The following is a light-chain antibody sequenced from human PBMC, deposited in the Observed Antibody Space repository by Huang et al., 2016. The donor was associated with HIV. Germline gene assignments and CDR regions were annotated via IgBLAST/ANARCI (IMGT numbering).Light chain of an antibody. CDR3: HQYNTWPRT. CDR1: QSVSIN. V-gene: IGKV3-15*01. J-gene: IGKJ1*01. Sequence: EVVLTQSPATLSVSPGEGATLSCRASQSVSINLAWFQQQPGQPPRLLIYGVSTRATGIPPRFSGSGSGTDLTLTISSLQSEDFAVYYCHQYNTWPRTFGQGTKVEI. CDR2: GVS.